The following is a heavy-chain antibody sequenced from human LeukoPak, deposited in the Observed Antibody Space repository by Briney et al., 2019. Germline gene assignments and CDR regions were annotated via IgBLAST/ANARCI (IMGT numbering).Heavy chain of an antibody. J-gene: IGHJ6*03. CDR2: ISSSSSYI. Sequence: GGSLRLSCAASGFTFSSYSMNWVRQAPGKGLEWVSSISSSSSYIYYADSVKGRFTISRDNAKNSLYLQMNRLSAEDTAVYYCARGLTAGPNYYYYYMDVWGKGTTVTVSS. CDR3: ARGLTAGPNYYYYYMDV. D-gene: IGHD3-9*01. CDR1: GFTFSSYS. V-gene: IGHV3-21*01.